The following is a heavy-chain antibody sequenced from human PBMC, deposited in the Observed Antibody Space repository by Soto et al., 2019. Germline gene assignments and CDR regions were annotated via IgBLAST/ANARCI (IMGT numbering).Heavy chain of an antibody. D-gene: IGHD6-13*01. Sequence: GGSLRLSCAASGFTFSSYGMHWVRQAPGKGLEWVAVIWYDGSNKYYADSVKGRFTISRDNSKNTLYLQMNSLRAEDTAVYYCARDSSSSWYRGPYYYYGMDVWGQGTTVTVSS. J-gene: IGHJ6*02. CDR1: GFTFSSYG. V-gene: IGHV3-33*01. CDR3: ARDSSSSWYRGPYYYYGMDV. CDR2: IWYDGSNK.